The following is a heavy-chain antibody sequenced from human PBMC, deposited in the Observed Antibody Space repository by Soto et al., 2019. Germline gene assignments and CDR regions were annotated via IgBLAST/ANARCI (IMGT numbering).Heavy chain of an antibody. CDR2: IYSGGST. CDR1: GFTVSSNY. CDR3: ARPELEYYYGMDV. D-gene: IGHD6-13*01. V-gene: IGHV3-53*01. J-gene: IGHJ6*02. Sequence: EVQLVESGGGLIQPGGSLRLSCAASGFTVSSNYMSWVRQAPGKGLEWVSVIYSGGSTYYADSVKGRFTISRDNSKNTLYLQMNSLRGEDTAVYYCARPELEYYYGMDVWGQGTTVTVSS.